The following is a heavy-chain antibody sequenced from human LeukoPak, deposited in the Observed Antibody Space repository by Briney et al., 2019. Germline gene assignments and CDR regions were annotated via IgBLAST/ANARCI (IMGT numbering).Heavy chain of an antibody. CDR1: GFTVSSNY. CDR3: ARDPIVSVGDWYFDL. J-gene: IGHJ2*01. D-gene: IGHD3-16*02. Sequence: GSLRLSCAASGFTVSSNYMSWVRQAPGKGLEWIGYIYYSGSTNYTNYNPSLKSRVTISVDTSKNQFSLKLSSVTAADTAVYYCARDPIVSVGDWYFDLWGRGTLVTVSS. CDR2: IYYSGST. V-gene: IGHV4-59*02.